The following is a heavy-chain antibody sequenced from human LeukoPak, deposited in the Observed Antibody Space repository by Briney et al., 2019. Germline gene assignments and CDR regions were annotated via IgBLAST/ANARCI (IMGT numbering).Heavy chain of an antibody. CDR1: GFTFSSYG. J-gene: IGHJ6*02. D-gene: IGHD4-17*01. CDR3: AGEESYGDYSVYYGMDV. Sequence: GGSLRLSCAASGFTFSSYGMHWVRQAPGKGLEWVAVIWYDGSNKYYADSVKGRFTISRDNSKNTLYLQMNSLRAEDTAVYYCAGEESYGDYSVYYGMDVWGQGTTVNVSS. V-gene: IGHV3-33*01. CDR2: IWYDGSNK.